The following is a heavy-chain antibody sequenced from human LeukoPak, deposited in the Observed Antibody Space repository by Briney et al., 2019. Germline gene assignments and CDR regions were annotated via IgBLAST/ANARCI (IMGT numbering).Heavy chain of an antibody. J-gene: IGHJ3*02. V-gene: IGHV3-30*02. CDR3: ANLMYKPKSDAFDI. D-gene: IGHD1-14*01. CDR1: GFTFSSYG. CDR2: IRYDGSNK. Sequence: GGSLRLSCAASGFTFSSYGMHWVRQAPGKGLEWVAFIRYDGSNKYYADSVKGRFTISRDNSKNTLYLQMNSLRAEDTAVYYCANLMYKPKSDAFDIWGQGTMVTVSS.